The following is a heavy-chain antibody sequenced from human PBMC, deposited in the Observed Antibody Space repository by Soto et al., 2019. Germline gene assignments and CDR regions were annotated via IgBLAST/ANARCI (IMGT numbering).Heavy chain of an antibody. CDR1: GYTFSNYY. V-gene: IGHV1-46*01. J-gene: IGHJ6*02. CDR3: ARDPKLTDFGDRGYYGMDV. D-gene: IGHD4-17*01. CDR2: INPSGGGT. Sequence: QVHLVQSGAEVKKPGASVTFPCKASGYTFSNYYMHWVRQAPGQGLEWVGIINPSGGGTTYAQNFQGRVTMTRDTSTSKVYMEMNSLRSEDTAVYYCARDPKLTDFGDRGYYGMDVWGHGTTVTVSS.